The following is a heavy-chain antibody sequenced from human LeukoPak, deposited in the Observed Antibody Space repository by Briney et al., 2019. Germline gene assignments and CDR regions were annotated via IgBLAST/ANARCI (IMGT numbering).Heavy chain of an antibody. V-gene: IGHV1-69*13. J-gene: IGHJ5*02. D-gene: IGHD6-13*01. CDR2: IIPIFGTA. Sequence: SSVKVSCKASGGTFSNYAISWVRQAPGQGLEWMGGIIPIFGTANYAQKFQGRVTITADESTSTAYMELSSLRSEDTAVYYCARGGAAQYNWFDPWGQGTLVTVSS. CDR3: ARGGAAQYNWFDP. CDR1: GGTFSNYA.